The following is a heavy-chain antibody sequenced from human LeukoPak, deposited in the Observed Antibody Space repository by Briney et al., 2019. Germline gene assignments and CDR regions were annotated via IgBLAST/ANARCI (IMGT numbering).Heavy chain of an antibody. CDR1: GFTFISYS. Sequence: PGGSLRLSCGASGFTFISYSMNWVRQAQGRGLEWVSYISRGSGTIYYADSVKGRFTISRDNAKNSLYLQMNSLRAEDTAVYYCARDSVQDSYYYYMVVWGKGTTVTVSS. CDR3: ARDSVQDSYYYYMVV. V-gene: IGHV3-48*01. CDR2: ISRGSGTI. J-gene: IGHJ6*03. D-gene: IGHD1-1*01.